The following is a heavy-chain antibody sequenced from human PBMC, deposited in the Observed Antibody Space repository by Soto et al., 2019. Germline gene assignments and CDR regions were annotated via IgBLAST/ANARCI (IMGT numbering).Heavy chain of an antibody. J-gene: IGHJ4*02. D-gene: IGHD3-3*01. CDR1: GFTVSSNY. CDR2: IYSGGST. V-gene: IGHV3-53*01. CDR3: GREAQYYDFWSGYSAY. Sequence: PGGSLRLSCAASGFTVSSNYMSWVRQAPGKGLEWVSVIYSGGSTYYADSVKGRFTISRDNSKNTLYLQMNSLRAEDTAVYYCGREAQYYDFWSGYSAYWGQGTLVPVSS.